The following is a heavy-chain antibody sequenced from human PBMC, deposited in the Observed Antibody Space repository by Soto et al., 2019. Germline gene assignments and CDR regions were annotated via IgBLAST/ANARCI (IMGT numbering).Heavy chain of an antibody. Sequence: GGSLRLSCAASGFTFSSYAMHWVRQAPGKGLEWVAVISYDGSNKYYADSVKGRFTISRDNSKNTLYLQMNSLRAEDTAVYYCARLHYYDSSGYRDYYFDYWGQGTLVTVSS. CDR2: ISYDGSNK. V-gene: IGHV3-30-3*01. CDR1: GFTFSSYA. CDR3: ARLHYYDSSGYRDYYFDY. D-gene: IGHD3-22*01. J-gene: IGHJ4*02.